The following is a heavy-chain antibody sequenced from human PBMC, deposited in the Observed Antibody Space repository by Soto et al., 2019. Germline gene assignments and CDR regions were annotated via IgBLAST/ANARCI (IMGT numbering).Heavy chain of an antibody. V-gene: IGHV4-39*01. CDR1: GGSVISSTYY. J-gene: IGHJ4*02. Sequence: SETRSLTCTGSGGSVISSTYYWCWIRQPPGKGLEWIVTGHYSGTTHYNPSLKGRVTISVDISRDQFSLRLSSVTAADTAVYYCASKPSYDGKYYYFDYWGPGRLVPVSS. CDR2: GHYSGTT. D-gene: IGHD3-22*01. CDR3: ASKPSYDGKYYYFDY.